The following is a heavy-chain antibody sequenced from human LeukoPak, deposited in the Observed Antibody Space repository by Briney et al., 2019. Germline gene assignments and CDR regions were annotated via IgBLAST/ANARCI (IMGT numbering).Heavy chain of an antibody. V-gene: IGHV3-48*01. CDR1: GFTFSSHS. CDR2: ISGGSTTI. CDR3: ARGGCSSTSCYYMDV. D-gene: IGHD2-2*01. J-gene: IGHJ6*03. Sequence: GGSLRLSCAASGFTFSSHSMTWVRQAPGKGLEWVSYISGGSTTIYYADSVKGRFTISRDNAKNSLFLQMNSLRAEDTAEYYCARGGCSSTSCYYMDVWGEGTTVTVSS.